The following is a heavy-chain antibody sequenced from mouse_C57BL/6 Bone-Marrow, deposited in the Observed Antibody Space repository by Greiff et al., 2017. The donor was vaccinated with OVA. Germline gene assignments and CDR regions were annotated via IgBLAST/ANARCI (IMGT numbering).Heavy chain of an antibody. V-gene: IGHV5-4*01. Sequence: DVQLVESGGGLVKPGGSLKLSCAASGFTFSSYAMSWVRQTPEKRLEWVATISDGGSYTYYPDNVKGRFTISRDNAKNNLYLQMSHLKSEETAMYYWARDDYDVGGAWFAYWGQGTLVTVSA. CDR1: GFTFSSYA. CDR3: ARDDYDVGGAWFAY. CDR2: ISDGGSYT. J-gene: IGHJ3*01. D-gene: IGHD2-4*01.